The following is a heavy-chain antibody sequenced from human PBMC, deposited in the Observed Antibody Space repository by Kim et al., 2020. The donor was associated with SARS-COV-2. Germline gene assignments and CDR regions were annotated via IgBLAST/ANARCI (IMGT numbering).Heavy chain of an antibody. V-gene: IGHV3-48*02. CDR3: VRDTDYDFWSGYKASFDY. Sequence: GGSLRLSCAASGFTFSSYSMNWVRQAPGKGLEWVSYISSYSSTIYYADSVKGRFTISRDNAKNSLYLQMNSLRDEDTAVYYCVRDTDYDFWSGYKASFDYWGQGTLVTVSS. J-gene: IGHJ4*02. CDR1: GFTFSSYS. D-gene: IGHD3-3*01. CDR2: ISSYSSTI.